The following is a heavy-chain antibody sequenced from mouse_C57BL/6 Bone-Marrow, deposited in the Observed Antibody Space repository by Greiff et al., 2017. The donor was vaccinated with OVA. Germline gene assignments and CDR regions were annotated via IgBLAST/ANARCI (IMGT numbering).Heavy chain of an antibody. Sequence: VKLMESGPGLVQPSQSLSITCTVSGFSLTSYGVHWVRQSPGKGLEWLGVIWSGGSTDYNAAFISRLSISKDNSKSQVFFKMNSLQADDTAIYYCASHDYDVLYAMDDWGQGTSVTVSS. CDR3: ASHDYDVLYAMDD. D-gene: IGHD2-4*01. J-gene: IGHJ4*01. CDR2: IWSGGST. V-gene: IGHV2-2*01. CDR1: GFSLTSYG.